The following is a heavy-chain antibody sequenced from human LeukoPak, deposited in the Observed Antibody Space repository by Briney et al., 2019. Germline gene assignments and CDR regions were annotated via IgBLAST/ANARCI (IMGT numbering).Heavy chain of an antibody. CDR2: ISSNSKSA. V-gene: IGHV3-48*01. CDR1: GFTFNTAG. CDR3: ARDLYSVTGDF. D-gene: IGHD3-9*01. Sequence: GGSLRLSCAASGFTFNTAGMSWVRQAPGKGLEWLSLISSNSKSAHYADSVKGRFTISRDNSKNSVYLQMNSLGAEDTALYYCARDLYSVTGDFWGQGTLVTVSS. J-gene: IGHJ4*02.